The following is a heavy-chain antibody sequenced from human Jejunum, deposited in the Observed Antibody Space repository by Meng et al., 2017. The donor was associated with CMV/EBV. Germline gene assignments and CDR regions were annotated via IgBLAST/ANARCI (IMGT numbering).Heavy chain of an antibody. V-gene: IGHV3-49*03. J-gene: IGHJ3*02. CDR1: GLTFGDYA. D-gene: IGHD1-26*01. Sequence: SGLTFGDYAMRWLRQAPGKGLEWVGFIRTKGGTAEYAAPVKGRVTISRDDSKSIAYLQINSLKPEDTATYYCTLFRKWEHAFDIWGQGTMVTVSS. CDR2: IRTKGGTA. CDR3: TLFRKWEHAFDI.